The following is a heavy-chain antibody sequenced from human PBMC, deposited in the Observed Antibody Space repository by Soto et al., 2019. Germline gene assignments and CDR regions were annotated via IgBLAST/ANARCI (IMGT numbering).Heavy chain of an antibody. J-gene: IGHJ4*02. D-gene: IGHD2-2*02. CDR3: ARDSLDCSSTSCYTDY. CDR1: GYTFTGYY. Sequence: QVQLVQSGAEVKKPGASVKVSCKASGYTFTGYYMHWVRQAPGQGLEWMGWINPNSGGTNYAQKFQGRVTMTRDTSISTAYMELSRLRSDDTAVYHCARDSLDCSSTSCYTDYWGQGTLVTVSS. V-gene: IGHV1-2*02. CDR2: INPNSGGT.